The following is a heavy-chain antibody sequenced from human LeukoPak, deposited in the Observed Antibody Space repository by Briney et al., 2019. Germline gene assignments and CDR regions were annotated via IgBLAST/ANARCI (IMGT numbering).Heavy chain of an antibody. CDR2: IIPIFGTA. J-gene: IGHJ3*02. V-gene: IGHV1-69*01. CDR3: ARYSVQLGAFDI. CDR1: GGTFISYA. Sequence: GSSVKVSCKASGGTFISYAISWVRQAPGQGLEWMGGIIPIFGTANYAQKFQGRVTITADESASTAYMELSSLRSGDTAVYYCARYSVQLGAFDIWGQGTMVTVSS. D-gene: IGHD1-1*01.